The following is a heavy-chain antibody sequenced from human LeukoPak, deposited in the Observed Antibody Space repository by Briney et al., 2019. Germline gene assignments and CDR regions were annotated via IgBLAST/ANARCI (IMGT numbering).Heavy chain of an antibody. D-gene: IGHD2-8*01. J-gene: IGHJ3*02. CDR2: INPDNADT. Sequence: GASVKVSCKASGYTFTGYYMHWVRQAPGQGLEWMGSINPDNADTNYAQNFQGRVTMTRDTSLNTAYMDLSRLRSDDTAVYYCAIMGDTFDTWGQGTMVTVSS. CDR1: GYTFTGYY. V-gene: IGHV1-2*02. CDR3: AIMGDTFDT.